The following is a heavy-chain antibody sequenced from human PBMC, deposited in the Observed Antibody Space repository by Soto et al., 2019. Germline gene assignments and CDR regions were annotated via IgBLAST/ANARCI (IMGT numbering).Heavy chain of an antibody. CDR3: ARGRYGDY. Sequence: QVHLVQSGAEVKKPGASVKVSCKASGYTFTSYGITWVRLAPGQGLEWMGWISAHNGNTDYEQKLQGRVIVTRDTSTSTAYMELRSLRSDDTAVYYCARGRYGDYWGQGALVTVSS. J-gene: IGHJ4*02. V-gene: IGHV1-18*01. CDR2: ISAHNGNT. CDR1: GYTFTSYG. D-gene: IGHD1-1*01.